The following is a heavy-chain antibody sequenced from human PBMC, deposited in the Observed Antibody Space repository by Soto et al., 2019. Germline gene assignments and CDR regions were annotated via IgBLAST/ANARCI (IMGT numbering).Heavy chain of an antibody. D-gene: IGHD5-18*01. CDR3: ARQNSYGPRRYYYGMDV. V-gene: IGHV3-21*01. CDR1: GFTFSSYS. CDR2: ISSSSSYI. Sequence: EVQLVESGGGLVKPGGSLRLSCAASGFTFSSYSMNWVRQAPGKGLEWVSSISSSSSYIYYADSVKGRFTISRDNAKNSLYLQMNCLRAEDTAGYYCARQNSYGPRRYYYGMDVWGQGTTVTVSS. J-gene: IGHJ6*02.